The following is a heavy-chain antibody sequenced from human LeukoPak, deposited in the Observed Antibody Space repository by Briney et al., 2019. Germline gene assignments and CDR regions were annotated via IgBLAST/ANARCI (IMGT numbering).Heavy chain of an antibody. CDR2: INHSGST. D-gene: IGHD3-22*01. CDR1: GGSFSGYY. CDR3: ARARVITYYYDSSGYYYVGWFDP. J-gene: IGHJ5*02. V-gene: IGHV4-34*01. Sequence: SETLSLTCAVYGGSFSGYYGSWIRQPPGKGLEWIGEINHSGSTNYNPSLKSRVTISVDTSKNQFSLKLSSVTAADTAVYYCARARVITYYYDSSGYYYVGWFDPWGQGTLVTVSS.